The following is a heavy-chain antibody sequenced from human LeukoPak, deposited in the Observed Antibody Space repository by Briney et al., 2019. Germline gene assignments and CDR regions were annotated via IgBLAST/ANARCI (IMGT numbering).Heavy chain of an antibody. CDR1: GGSISSYY. J-gene: IGHJ3*02. D-gene: IGHD6-13*01. Sequence: SETLSLTCTASGGSISSYYWNWIRQPPGKGLEWIGYIYYSGSTNYNPSLKSRVTISVDTSKNHFSVKLSSVTAADTAMYYCARSYSSSWSSAFDIWGQGTMVTVSS. CDR3: ARSYSSSWSSAFDI. V-gene: IGHV4-59*08. CDR2: IYYSGST.